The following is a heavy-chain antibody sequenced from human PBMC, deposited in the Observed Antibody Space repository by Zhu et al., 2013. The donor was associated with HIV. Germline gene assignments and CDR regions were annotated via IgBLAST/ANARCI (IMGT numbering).Heavy chain of an antibody. J-gene: IGHJ4*02. CDR2: ISAYNHNT. D-gene: IGHD1-26*01. V-gene: IGHV1-18*01. CDR3: ARDGGSYKRYFDY. Sequence: QVQLVQSGPEVKEPGASLKVSCKASGYPFTSYTFGWVRQAPGQGLQWMGWISAYNHNTDYVEKFQGRVTLTTDTSTSTAYMELRSLRSDDTAVYYCARDGGSYKRYFDYWAREPWSPSPQ. CDR1: GYPFTSYT.